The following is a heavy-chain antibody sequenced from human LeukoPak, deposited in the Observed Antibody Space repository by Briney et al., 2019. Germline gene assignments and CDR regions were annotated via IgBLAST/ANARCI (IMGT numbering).Heavy chain of an antibody. CDR1: GFSVSNGY. CDR2: LYSGRST. J-gene: IGHJ4*02. D-gene: IGHD3-22*01. V-gene: IGHV3-53*05. CDR3: ARDEYYYDSSGLRKKTPVRPSPQDY. Sequence: GGSLRLSCAASGFSVSNGYLSWVRQAPGRGLEWVSLLYSGRSTYSADSVRGRFTISRDNSKNTLYLQMNSLRAEDTAVYYCARDEYYYDSSGLRKKTPVRPSPQDYWGQGTLVTVSS.